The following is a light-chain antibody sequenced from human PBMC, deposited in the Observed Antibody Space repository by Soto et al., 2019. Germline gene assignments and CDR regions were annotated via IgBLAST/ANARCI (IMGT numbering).Light chain of an antibody. V-gene: IGLV1-40*01. CDR3: QSYDSSLSVV. CDR2: GNI. CDR1: SSNIGAGYD. J-gene: IGLJ2*01. Sequence: QSVLTQPPSVSGAPGQRVTISCTGSSSNIGAGYDVHWYQQLPGTAPQLLIYGNIKRPSGVPDRFSGSKSGTSASLAITGLQAEDEADYYCQSYDSSLSVVFGGGTQLTVL.